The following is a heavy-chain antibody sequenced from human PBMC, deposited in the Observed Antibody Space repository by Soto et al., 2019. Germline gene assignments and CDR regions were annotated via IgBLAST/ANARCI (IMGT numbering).Heavy chain of an antibody. D-gene: IGHD2-15*01. CDR3: ARGWYCSGGSWYSGAFDI. CDR1: GGSFSGYY. Sequence: QVQLQQWGAGLLKPSETLSLTCAVYGGSFSGYYWSWIRQTPGKGLVWIGEINHSGSTNYNPSLNSRVTLSVDTVKNQFSLKLSSVTGADTAVYYCARGWYCSGGSWYSGAFDIWGQGTMVTVSS. V-gene: IGHV4-34*01. CDR2: INHSGST. J-gene: IGHJ3*02.